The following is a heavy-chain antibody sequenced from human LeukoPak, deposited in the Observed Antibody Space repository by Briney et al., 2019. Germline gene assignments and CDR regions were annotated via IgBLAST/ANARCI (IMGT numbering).Heavy chain of an antibody. CDR2: ISYDGSNK. V-gene: IGHV3-30*18. J-gene: IGHJ4*02. CDR3: AKGDYFDY. Sequence: GGSLRLSCAASGFTFSSYGMHWVRQAPGKGMEWVAVISYDGSNKYYADSVKGRFTISRDNSKNTLYLQMNSLRAEDTAVYYCAKGDYFDYWGQGTLVTVSS. CDR1: GFTFSSYG.